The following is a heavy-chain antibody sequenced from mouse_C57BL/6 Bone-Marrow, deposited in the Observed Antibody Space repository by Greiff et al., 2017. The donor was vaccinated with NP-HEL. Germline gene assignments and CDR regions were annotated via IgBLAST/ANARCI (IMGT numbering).Heavy chain of an antibody. CDR2: IDPSDSYT. CDR1: GYTFTSYW. D-gene: IGHD1-1*01. Sequence: QVQLKESGAELVMPGASVKLSCKASGYTFTSYWMHWVKQRPGQGLEWIGEIDPSDSYTNYNQKFKGKSTLTVDKSSSTAYMQLSSLTSEDSAVYYCAREGIGTTVVATDWYFDVWGTGTTVTVSS. CDR3: AREGIGTTVVATDWYFDV. V-gene: IGHV1-69*01. J-gene: IGHJ1*03.